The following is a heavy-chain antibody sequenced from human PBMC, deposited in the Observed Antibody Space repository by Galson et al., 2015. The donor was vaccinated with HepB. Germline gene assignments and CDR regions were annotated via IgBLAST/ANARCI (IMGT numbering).Heavy chain of an antibody. CDR1: GYTFTGYY. D-gene: IGHD3-3*01. Sequence: SVKVSCKASGYTFTGYYMHWVRQAPGQGLEWMGWINPNSGGTNYAQKFQGRVTMTRDTSISTAYMELSRLRSDDTAVYYCARDQHGYDFWSGYSNWFDPWGQGTLVTVSS. J-gene: IGHJ5*02. V-gene: IGHV1-2*02. CDR2: INPNSGGT. CDR3: ARDQHGYDFWSGYSNWFDP.